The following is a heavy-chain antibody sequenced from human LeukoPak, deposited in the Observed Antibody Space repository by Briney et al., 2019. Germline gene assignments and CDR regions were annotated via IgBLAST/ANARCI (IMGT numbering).Heavy chain of an antibody. CDR3: ARGMGSGTYSIFDY. CDR2: IDTGGAV. D-gene: IGHD3-10*01. J-gene: IGHJ4*02. CDR1: GFTFSTYD. Sequence: GGSLRLSCAASGFTFSTYDMHWVRQATGEGHEWVSGIDTGGAVCYPGSVKGRFTISRENAKNSFYLQITGLRAGDTAVYYCARGMGSGTYSIFDYWGQGILVTVSS. V-gene: IGHV3-13*04.